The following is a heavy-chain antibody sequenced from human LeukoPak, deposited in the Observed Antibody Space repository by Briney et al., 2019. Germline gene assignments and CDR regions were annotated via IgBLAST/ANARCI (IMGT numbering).Heavy chain of an antibody. CDR1: GFTFSSYA. Sequence: GGSLRLSCAASGFTFSSYAMTWVRQAPGKGLEWVSTTSGTGGSTYYADSVKGRFTISRDNSKNTLYLQMNSLRAEDTAVYYCAKDPRQWLVPSYYYMDVWGKGTPVTVSS. J-gene: IGHJ6*03. CDR2: TSGTGGST. D-gene: IGHD6-19*01. V-gene: IGHV3-23*01. CDR3: AKDPRQWLVPSYYYMDV.